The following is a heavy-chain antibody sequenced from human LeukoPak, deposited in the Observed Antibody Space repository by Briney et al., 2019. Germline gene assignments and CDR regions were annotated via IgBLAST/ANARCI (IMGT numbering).Heavy chain of an antibody. D-gene: IGHD1-1*01. J-gene: IGHJ4*01. CDR1: GFTFSSYG. CDR3: ARDGTAPGLSFDL. Sequence: PGGSLRLSCAASGFTFSSYGMQRVRQAPGEGLEWVASIKQDGGEKYYVDSVKDRFTISRVNAKNSLYLQMGRLRAKDTAVYYCARDGTAPGLSFDLWGQGTLVTVSS. CDR2: IKQDGGEK. V-gene: IGHV3-7*01.